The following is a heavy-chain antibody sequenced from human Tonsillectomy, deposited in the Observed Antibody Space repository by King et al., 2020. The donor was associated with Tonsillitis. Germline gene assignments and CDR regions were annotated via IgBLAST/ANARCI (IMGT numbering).Heavy chain of an antibody. J-gene: IGHJ3*02. CDR2: IYSGGST. CDR1: GFTVSSNY. CDR3: ASGIAVAGWGGESDAFDI. V-gene: IGHV3-53*01. Sequence: VQLVESGGGLIQPGGSLRLSCAASGFTVSSNYMSWVRQAPGKGLEWVSVIYSGGSTYYADSVKGRFTISRDNSKNTLYLQMNSLRAEDTAVYYCASGIAVAGWGGESDAFDIWGQGTMVTVSS. D-gene: IGHD6-19*01.